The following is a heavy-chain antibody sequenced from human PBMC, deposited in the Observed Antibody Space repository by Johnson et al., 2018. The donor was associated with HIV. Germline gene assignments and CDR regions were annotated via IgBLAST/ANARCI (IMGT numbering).Heavy chain of an antibody. V-gene: IGHV3-NL1*01. J-gene: IGHJ3*02. CDR3: ARDQEHSSSYAFDI. Sequence: QVQLVESGGGVVQPGRSLRLSCAASGFTFSSYAMHWVRQAPGKGLEWVAVIYSGGSTYYADSVKGRFTISRDNSKNTLYLQMNSLRAEDTAVYYCARDQEHSSSYAFDIWGQGTMVTVSS. CDR2: IYSGGST. CDR1: GFTFSSYA. D-gene: IGHD6-6*01.